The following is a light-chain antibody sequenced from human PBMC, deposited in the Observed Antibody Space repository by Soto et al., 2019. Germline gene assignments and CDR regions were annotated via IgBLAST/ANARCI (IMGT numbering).Light chain of an antibody. J-gene: IGLJ1*01. CDR1: SSDVGAYNY. CDR3: FSYTTSSTYV. V-gene: IGLV2-14*03. Sequence: QSVLTQPASVSGSPGQSITISCTGTSSDVGAYNYVSWYQQLPGKAPKLMIYDVSNRPSGVSNRFSGSKSGNTASLTISGLQAEGETDYYCFSYTTSSTYVFGTGTKVTVL. CDR2: DVS.